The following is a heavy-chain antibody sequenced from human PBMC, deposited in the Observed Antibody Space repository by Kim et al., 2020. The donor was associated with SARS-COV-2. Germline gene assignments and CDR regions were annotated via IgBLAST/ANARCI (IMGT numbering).Heavy chain of an antibody. Sequence: GGSLRLSCAASGFTVSSNYMSWVRQAPGKGLEWVSVIYSGGSTYYADSVKGRFTISRDNSKNTLYLQMNSLRAEDTAVYYCARDRLSRKLAAPYYYYGMDVWGQGTTVTVSS. CDR3: ARDRLSRKLAAPYYYYGMDV. D-gene: IGHD6-13*01. J-gene: IGHJ6*02. CDR1: GFTVSSNY. CDR2: IYSGGST. V-gene: IGHV3-53*01.